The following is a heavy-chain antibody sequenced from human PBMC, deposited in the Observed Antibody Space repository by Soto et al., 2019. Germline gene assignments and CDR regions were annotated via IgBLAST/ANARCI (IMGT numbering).Heavy chain of an antibody. D-gene: IGHD1-26*01. J-gene: IGHJ1*01. CDR2: ISYDGSNK. Sequence: GGALRLSCEGSGLTVGSEAMHWVRPAAGKGLEWVAVISYDGSNKYYADSVKGRFTISRDNSTNTLYLQMNRLRAEDTAVYYCPRYLSLSGPRGSQFAYRAQGSLVPVSS. CDR3: PRYLSLSGPRGSQFAY. V-gene: IGHV3-30-3*01. CDR1: GLTVGSEA.